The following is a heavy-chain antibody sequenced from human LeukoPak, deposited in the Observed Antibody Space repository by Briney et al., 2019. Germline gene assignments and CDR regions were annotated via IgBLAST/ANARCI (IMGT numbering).Heavy chain of an antibody. CDR2: IYYSGIT. V-gene: IGHV4-31*03. J-gene: IGHJ4*02. CDR3: ARDGDCSSDSCYFDS. D-gene: IGHD2-2*01. CDR1: GGSISSSAYY. Sequence: PSETLSLTCTVSGGSISSSAYYWSWIRQHPGKGLEWIGYIYYSGITYYNPSLKSRVTISVDTSKNQFSLNLSSVTAADTAVYYCARDGDCSSDSCYFDSWGQRILVTVSS.